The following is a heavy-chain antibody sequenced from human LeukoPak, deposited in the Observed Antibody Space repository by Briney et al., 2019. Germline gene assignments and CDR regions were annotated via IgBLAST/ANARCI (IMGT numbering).Heavy chain of an antibody. V-gene: IGHV3-23*01. D-gene: IGHD4-17*01. CDR1: GFTFSNYA. CDR3: AKEITLTTAYFDY. J-gene: IGHJ4*02. CDR2: INYSGGGT. Sequence: GGSLRLSCAASGFTFSNYAMSWVRQAPGKGLEWVSSINYSGGGTYYADSVKGRFTISRDNSKNTLYLQVNSLRAEDTALYYCAKEITLTTAYFDYWGQGTLVTVSS.